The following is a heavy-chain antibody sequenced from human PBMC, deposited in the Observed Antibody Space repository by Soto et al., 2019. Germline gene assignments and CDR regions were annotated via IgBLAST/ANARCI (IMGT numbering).Heavy chain of an antibody. Sequence: GGSLRLSCAASGFTVSATYMSWVRQAPGKGLEWVSHISYGGNTYYADSVRGRFTISRDKSANTVYLQMHSLRPDDTAVYYCARDLAIVSNAFYYYHGMDVWGQGTTVTVSS. CDR2: ISYGGNT. J-gene: IGHJ6*02. CDR3: ARDLAIVSNAFYYYHGMDV. D-gene: IGHD3-22*01. V-gene: IGHV3-53*01. CDR1: GFTVSATY.